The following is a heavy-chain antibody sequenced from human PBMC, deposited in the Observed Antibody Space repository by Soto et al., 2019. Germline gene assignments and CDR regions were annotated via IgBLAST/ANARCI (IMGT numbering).Heavy chain of an antibody. J-gene: IGHJ3*02. CDR1: GFTFSIYS. D-gene: IGHD2-8*01. CDR3: ARPHCTNSVGSWRDAFDI. V-gene: IGHV3-30-3*01. Sequence: ESGGGVVQPGRSLRLSCAASGFTFSIYSMHWVRPAPGKGLEWVAVISYHGTNQYYPDSVKGRFTISRDNSKNTLFLQMNSLRAEDTAVYYCARPHCTNSVGSWRDAFDIWGQGTMVTVSS. CDR2: ISYHGTNQ.